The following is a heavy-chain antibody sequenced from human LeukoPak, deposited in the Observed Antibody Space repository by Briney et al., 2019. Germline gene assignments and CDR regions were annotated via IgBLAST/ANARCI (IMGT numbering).Heavy chain of an antibody. Sequence: PSETLSLTCAVYGGSFSGYYWSWIRQPPGKGLEWIGEINHSGSTNYNPSLKSRVTISVDTSKNQFSLKLSSVTAADTAVYYCARGPVPGSSYYDSSGYSHFDYWGQGTLVTVSS. D-gene: IGHD3-22*01. J-gene: IGHJ4*02. CDR3: ARGPVPGSSYYDSSGYSHFDY. CDR2: INHSGST. V-gene: IGHV4-34*01. CDR1: GGSFSGYY.